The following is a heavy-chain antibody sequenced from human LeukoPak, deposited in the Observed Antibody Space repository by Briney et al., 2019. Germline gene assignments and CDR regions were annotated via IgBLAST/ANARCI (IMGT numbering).Heavy chain of an antibody. V-gene: IGHV3-48*02. CDR2: ISSSTSAI. CDR1: GFTFSSYS. CDR3: ARERLGWHKDY. D-gene: IGHD6-19*01. J-gene: IGHJ4*02. Sequence: PGGSLRLSCAASGFTFSSYSFNWVRQAPGKGLEWISYISSSTSAIYYADSVKGRFTISRDNAKNSLYLQMESLRDDDTAVYYCARERLGWHKDYWGQGTLVTVSS.